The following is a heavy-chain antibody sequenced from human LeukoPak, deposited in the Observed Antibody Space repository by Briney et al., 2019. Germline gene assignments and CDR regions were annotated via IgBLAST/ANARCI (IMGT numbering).Heavy chain of an antibody. J-gene: IGHJ3*02. CDR2: IYSGGST. V-gene: IGHV3-66*01. Sequence: GGSLRLSCAASGFTFSSYWMHWVRQAPGKGLEWVSVIYSGGSTYYADSVKGRFTISRDNSKNTLYLQMNSLRAEDTAVYYCARDLSGSYYGRAFDIWGQGTMVTVSS. CDR1: GFTFSSYW. D-gene: IGHD1-26*01. CDR3: ARDLSGSYYGRAFDI.